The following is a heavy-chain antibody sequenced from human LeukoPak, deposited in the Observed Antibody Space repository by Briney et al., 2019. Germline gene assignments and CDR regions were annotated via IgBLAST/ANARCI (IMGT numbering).Heavy chain of an antibody. CDR1: GWSFNDYY. CDR2: INARGDT. CDR3: ARQHGSGSYLFDH. D-gene: IGHD3-10*01. V-gene: IGHV4-34*01. J-gene: IGHJ4*02. Sequence: SETLSLTCAVYGWSFNDYYWNWIRQPPGKGLEWIGEINARGDTNYNPSLKSRVTISVDTSKKQFSLRLTSMIAADTALYYCARQHGSGSYLFDHWGQGNLATVSS.